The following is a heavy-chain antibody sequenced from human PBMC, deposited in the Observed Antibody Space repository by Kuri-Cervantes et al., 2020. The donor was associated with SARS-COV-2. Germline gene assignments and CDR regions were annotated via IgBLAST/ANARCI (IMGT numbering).Heavy chain of an antibody. D-gene: IGHD5-18*01. CDR3: AKDQGDSYGISYFDY. CDR1: GFTFSSYS. CDR2: ISSSSSYI. V-gene: IGHV3-21*01. Sequence: GESLKISCAASGFTFSSYSMNWVRQAPGKGLEWVSSISSSSSYIYYADSVKGRFTISRDNSKNTLYLQMNSLRAEDTAVYYCAKDQGDSYGISYFDYWGQRTLVTVSS. J-gene: IGHJ4*02.